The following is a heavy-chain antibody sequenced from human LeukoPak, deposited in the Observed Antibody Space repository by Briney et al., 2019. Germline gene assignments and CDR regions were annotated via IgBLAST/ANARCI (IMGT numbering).Heavy chain of an antibody. CDR2: ISGSGGST. CDR3: AKNCRAATNWFDP. CDR1: GFTFTNYA. V-gene: IGHV3-23*01. D-gene: IGHD1-26*01. Sequence: GGSLRLSCAASGFTFTNYAMSWVRQAPGKGLEWVSAISGSGGSTYYADSVKGRFTISRDNSKNTLYLQMNSLRAEDTAAYYCAKNCRAATNWFDPWGQGTLVTVSS. J-gene: IGHJ5*02.